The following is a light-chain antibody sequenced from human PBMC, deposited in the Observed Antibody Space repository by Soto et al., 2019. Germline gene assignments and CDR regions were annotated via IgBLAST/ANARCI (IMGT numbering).Light chain of an antibody. CDR2: DAS. Sequence: EIVLTQSPGTLSLSPGERATLSCRASQSFRSSYLTWYHQKPGQAPRLLMYDASTRATGIPARFSGSGSGTDFTLTISSLEPEDFAVYFCQHRTNWPLTFGGGTKVE. CDR3: QHRTNWPLT. V-gene: IGKV3-11*01. CDR1: QSFRSSY. J-gene: IGKJ4*01.